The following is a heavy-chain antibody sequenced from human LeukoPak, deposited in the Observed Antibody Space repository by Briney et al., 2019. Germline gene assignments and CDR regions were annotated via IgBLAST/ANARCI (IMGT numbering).Heavy chain of an antibody. CDR1: GFTFSSYS. V-gene: IGHV3-48*04. D-gene: IGHD3-10*01. CDR2: ISSSSSTI. Sequence: PGGSLRLSCAASGFTFSSYSMNWVRQAPGKGLEWVSYISSSSSTIYYADSVKGRFTISRDNAKNSLYLQMNSLRAEDTAVYYSAKGISPYGSGYYFDYWGQGTLVTVSS. J-gene: IGHJ4*02. CDR3: AKGISPYGSGYYFDY.